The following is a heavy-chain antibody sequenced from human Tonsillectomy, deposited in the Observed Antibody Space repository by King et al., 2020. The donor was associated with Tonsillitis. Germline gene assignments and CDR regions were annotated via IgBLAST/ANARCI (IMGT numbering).Heavy chain of an antibody. D-gene: IGHD3-9*01. CDR2: INSRSGST. CDR3: GRDKGAAYYDIGRASFDI. Sequence: QLVESGGGLVKPGGSLRLSCTASGFTFRSYSMNWVRQAPGKGLEWVSSINSRSGSTYYGGSVKGRFTISRDNAQNLLYLQMSSLRAVYTAVYYCGRDKGAAYYDIGRASFDIWGQGTMVTVSS. V-gene: IGHV3-21*06. J-gene: IGHJ3*02. CDR1: GFTFRSYS.